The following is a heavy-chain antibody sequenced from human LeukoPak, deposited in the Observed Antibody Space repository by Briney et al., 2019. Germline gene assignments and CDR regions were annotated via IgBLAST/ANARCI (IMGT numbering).Heavy chain of an antibody. CDR3: ASQRITIFGVGGYFDY. CDR1: GGSISSGGYY. D-gene: IGHD3-3*01. V-gene: IGHV4-30-2*03. Sequence: PSQTLSLTCTVSGGSISSGGYYWSWIRQPPGKGLEWIGYIYHSGSTYYNPSLKSRVTISVDTSKNQFSLKLSSVTAADTAVYYCASQRITIFGVGGYFDYWGQGTLVTVSS. CDR2: IYHSGST. J-gene: IGHJ4*02.